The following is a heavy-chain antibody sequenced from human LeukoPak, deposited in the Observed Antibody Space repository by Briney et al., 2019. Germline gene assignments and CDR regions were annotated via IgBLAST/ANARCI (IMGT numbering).Heavy chain of an antibody. Sequence: ASVKVSCKASGYTFTGYYMHWVRQAPGQGLEWMGGIIPIFGTANYAQKFRGRVTITADESTSTAYMELSSLRSEDTAVYYCARDVGYSYVFDYWGQGTLVTVSS. J-gene: IGHJ4*02. CDR2: IIPIFGTA. CDR3: ARDVGYSYVFDY. CDR1: GYTFTGYY. V-gene: IGHV1-69*13. D-gene: IGHD5-18*01.